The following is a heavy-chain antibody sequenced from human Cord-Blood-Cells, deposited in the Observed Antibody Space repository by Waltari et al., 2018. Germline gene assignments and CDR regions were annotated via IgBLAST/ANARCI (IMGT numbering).Heavy chain of an antibody. CDR3: ARRSGYSYGDAFDI. D-gene: IGHD5-18*01. Sequence: EVQLVESGGGLVQPGGSLRLSCAASGFTFSSYDMHWVRQATGKGREWVSAIGNAGDTYYPGSEKGRVTISRENAKNSLYLQINSLRAGDTAVYYCARRSGYSYGDAFDIWGQGTMVTVSS. J-gene: IGHJ3*02. CDR2: IGNAGDT. V-gene: IGHV3-13*01. CDR1: GFTFSSYD.